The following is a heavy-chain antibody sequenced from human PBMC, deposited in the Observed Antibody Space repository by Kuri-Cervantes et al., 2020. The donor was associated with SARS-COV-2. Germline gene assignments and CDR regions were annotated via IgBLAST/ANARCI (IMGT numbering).Heavy chain of an antibody. J-gene: IGHJ4*02. D-gene: IGHD3-22*01. CDR1: ETTFPNYD. CDR3: ATSFIYDSSGYGDDY. CDR2: MNPNSGNT. Sequence: ASVKVSCKAPETTFPNYDINWVRQATGQGLEWMGWMNPNSGNTGYAQKFQGRVTMTRNTSISTAYMELSSLRSGDTAVYYCATSFIYDSSGYGDDYWGQGTLVTVSS. V-gene: IGHV1-8*01.